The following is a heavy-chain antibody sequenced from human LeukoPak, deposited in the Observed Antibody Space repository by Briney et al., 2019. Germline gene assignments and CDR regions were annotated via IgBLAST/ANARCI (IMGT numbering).Heavy chain of an antibody. D-gene: IGHD6-19*01. CDR1: GXSISSSSYY. CDR3: ARQSSSGENYFDF. Sequence: SETLSLTCFVSGXSISSSSYYWGWIRQPPGKGLEWIGSIFYRGTSYYNPSLKSRVTISVDTSKNQFSLNLNSVTAADTAVYYCARQSSSGENYFDFWGQGTLVTVSS. J-gene: IGHJ4*02. CDR2: IFYRGTS. V-gene: IGHV4-39*01.